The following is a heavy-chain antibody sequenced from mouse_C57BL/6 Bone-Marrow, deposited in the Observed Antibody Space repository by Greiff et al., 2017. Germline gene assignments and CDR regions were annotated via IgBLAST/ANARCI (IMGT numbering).Heavy chain of an antibody. CDR3: TTKAYGSSPFAY. CDR2: IDPENGDT. CDR1: GFNIKDDY. D-gene: IGHD1-1*01. J-gene: IGHJ3*01. Sequence: EVQLQQSGAELVRPGASVKLSCTASGFNIKDDYMHWVKQRPEQGLEWIGWIDPENGDTEYASKFQGKATITADPSSNTAYLHLSSLTSEDTAVYYCTTKAYGSSPFAYWGQGTLVTVSA. V-gene: IGHV14-4*01.